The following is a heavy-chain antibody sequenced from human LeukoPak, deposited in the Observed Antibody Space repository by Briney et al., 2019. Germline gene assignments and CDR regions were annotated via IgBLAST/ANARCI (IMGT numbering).Heavy chain of an antibody. Sequence: ASVKVSCKASGYTFTSYYIHWVRQAPGQGLEWMGIINPSGGSTSYAQKFQGRVTMTRDTSTSTVYMELSSLRSEDTAVYYCARADVASSSTEGYYYYYMDVWGKGTTVTVSS. J-gene: IGHJ6*03. CDR1: GYTFTSYY. D-gene: IGHD6-6*01. V-gene: IGHV1-46*01. CDR2: INPSGGST. CDR3: ARADVASSSTEGYYYYYMDV.